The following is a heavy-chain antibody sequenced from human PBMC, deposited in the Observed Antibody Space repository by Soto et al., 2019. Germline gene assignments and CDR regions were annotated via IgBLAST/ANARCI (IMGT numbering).Heavy chain of an antibody. J-gene: IGHJ6*02. Sequence: GGSLRLSCGASGFIFSNYDMHWVRQAPGKGLEWVTNIADDGRIKNHADSVKGRFTISRDNSKNTLYLQMNGLRDEDTAVYYCVQEEGQPYNRLTVWAQGTTVTVSS. V-gene: IGHV3-30*18. CDR2: IADDGRIK. CDR1: GFIFSNYD. CDR3: VQEEGQPYNRLTV. D-gene: IGHD1-1*01.